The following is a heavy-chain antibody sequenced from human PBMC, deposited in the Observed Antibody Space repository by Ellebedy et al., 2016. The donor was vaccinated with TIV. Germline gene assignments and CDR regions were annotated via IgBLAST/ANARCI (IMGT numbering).Heavy chain of an antibody. D-gene: IGHD1-14*01. CDR3: ARLRGRCDRTTCSASGHWFDL. CDR1: GYTFAGYW. Sequence: GESLKISXRGSGYTFAGYWLNWVRQMPGIGLEWMGMIYPDDSKVRYSPSFQGQVTISADKSISTAYLQWSSLKASDTAIYYCARLRGRCDRTTCSASGHWFDLWGQGTLVTVSS. CDR2: IYPDDSKV. V-gene: IGHV5-51*01. J-gene: IGHJ5*02.